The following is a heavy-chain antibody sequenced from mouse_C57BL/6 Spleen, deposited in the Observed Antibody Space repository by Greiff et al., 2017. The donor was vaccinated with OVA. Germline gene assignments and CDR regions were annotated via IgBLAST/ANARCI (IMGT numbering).Heavy chain of an antibody. CDR2: IYPGSGST. J-gene: IGHJ4*01. CDR3: ARNDYDGGAMDY. D-gene: IGHD2-4*01. Sequence: QVKLQQPGAELVKPGASVKMSCKASGYTFTSYWITWVKQRPGQGLEWIGDIYPGSGSTNYNEKFKSKATLTVDTSSSTAYMQLSSLTSEDSAVYYCARNDYDGGAMDYWGQGTSVTVSS. V-gene: IGHV1-55*01. CDR1: GYTFTSYW.